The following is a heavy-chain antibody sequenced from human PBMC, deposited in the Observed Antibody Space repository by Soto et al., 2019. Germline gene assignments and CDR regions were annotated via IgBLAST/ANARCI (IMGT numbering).Heavy chain of an antibody. CDR3: ARSYSRGGDSGHNWFDP. CDR2: ISAYNGNT. J-gene: IGHJ5*02. V-gene: IGHV1-18*01. CDR1: GYTFTSYG. D-gene: IGHD6-19*01. Sequence: QVQLVQSGAEVKKPGASVKVSCKASGYTFTSYGISWVRQAPGQGLEWMGWISAYNGNTNYAQKLQGRVTMTTDTAKRPAYMERRSLRADDTAAYYCARSYSRGGDSGHNWFDPWGQGTLVTVSS.